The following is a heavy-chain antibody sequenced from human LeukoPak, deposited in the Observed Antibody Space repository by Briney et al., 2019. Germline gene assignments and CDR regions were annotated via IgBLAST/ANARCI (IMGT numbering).Heavy chain of an antibody. Sequence: TGGSLRLSCAASGFTFSSYSMNWVRQAPGKGLEWVSSISSSSSYIYYADSVKGRFTISRDNAKNSLYLQMNSLRAEDTAVYYCARAERTGDFDYWGQGTLVTVSS. D-gene: IGHD3/OR15-3a*01. J-gene: IGHJ4*02. CDR3: ARAERTGDFDY. CDR2: ISSSSSYI. CDR1: GFTFSSYS. V-gene: IGHV3-21*01.